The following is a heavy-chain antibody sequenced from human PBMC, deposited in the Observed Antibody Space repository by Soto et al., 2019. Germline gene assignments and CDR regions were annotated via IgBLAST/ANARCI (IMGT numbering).Heavy chain of an antibody. Sequence: SETLSLTCTVSRGSISSGTNYWAWIRQPPGKGLEWIANIYYSGSTFYNPSLKSRVTISLDTSKNEFSLRLSSVTAADTAVYFCARSVAVPGAHIDYWGQGTQVTVSS. CDR1: RGSISSGTNY. CDR3: ARSVAVPGAHIDY. CDR2: IYYSGST. D-gene: IGHD6-19*01. J-gene: IGHJ4*02. V-gene: IGHV4-39*07.